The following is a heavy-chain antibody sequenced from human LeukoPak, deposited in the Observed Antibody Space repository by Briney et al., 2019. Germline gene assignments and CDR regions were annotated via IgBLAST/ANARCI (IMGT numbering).Heavy chain of an antibody. J-gene: IGHJ4*02. Sequence: GGSLRLSCAASGFTFSSYWMSWVRQAPGKGLEWVANIKQDGSEKYYVDSVKGRFTISRDNAKNSLYLQMNSLRAEDTALYYCARVLGYCSGGSCYSNYFDYWGQGTLVTVSS. CDR1: GFTFSSYW. D-gene: IGHD2-15*01. V-gene: IGHV3-7*03. CDR2: IKQDGSEK. CDR3: ARVLGYCSGGSCYSNYFDY.